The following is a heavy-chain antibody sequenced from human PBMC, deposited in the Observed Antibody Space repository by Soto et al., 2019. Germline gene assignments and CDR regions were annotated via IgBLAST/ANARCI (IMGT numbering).Heavy chain of an antibody. Sequence: SETLSLTCTVSGDSITSNSYFWAWIRQPPGKGLEWNGSIYYSGTTYYNPSLKSRVTISVDRSKNQFSLKLSSVTAADTAVYYCARHFSVDYFDYWGQGALVTVSS. J-gene: IGHJ4*02. CDR1: GDSITSNSYF. CDR3: ARHFSVDYFDY. V-gene: IGHV4-39*01. CDR2: IYYSGTT.